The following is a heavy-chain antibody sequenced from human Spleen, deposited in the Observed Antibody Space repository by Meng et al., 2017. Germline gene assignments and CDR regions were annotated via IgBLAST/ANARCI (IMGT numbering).Heavy chain of an antibody. D-gene: IGHD4-11*01. CDR1: GGSFSDYD. CDR3: ARGPTTMAHDFDY. Sequence: QEQLQEAGRGLVKPSQTLARTCAVSGGSFSDYDWSWIRQPPGKGLEWIGEINHSGSTNYNPSLESRATISVDTSQNNLSLKLSSVTAADSAVYYCARGPTTMAHDFDYWGQGTLVTVSS. CDR2: INHSGST. V-gene: IGHV4-34*09. J-gene: IGHJ4*02.